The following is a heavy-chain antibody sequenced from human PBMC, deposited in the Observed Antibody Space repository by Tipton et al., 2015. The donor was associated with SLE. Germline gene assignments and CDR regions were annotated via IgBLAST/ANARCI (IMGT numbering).Heavy chain of an antibody. J-gene: IGHJ4*02. V-gene: IGHV3-15*01. D-gene: IGHD6-13*01. CDR3: AKVPPGGSWYGGCFDY. CDR1: GFTFSNAW. Sequence: SLRLSCAASGFTFSNAWMSWVRQAPGKGLEWVGRIKSKTDGGTTDYAAPVKGRFTISRDDSKNTLYLQMNSLRAEDTAVYYCAKVPPGGSWYGGCFDYWGQGTLVTVSS. CDR2: IKSKTDGGTT.